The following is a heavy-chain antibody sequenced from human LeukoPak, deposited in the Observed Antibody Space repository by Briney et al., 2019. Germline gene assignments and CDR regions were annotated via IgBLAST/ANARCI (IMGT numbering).Heavy chain of an antibody. J-gene: IGHJ4*02. Sequence: ASVKVSCKASGYTFTNYAMHWVRQAPGQRFEWMGWINAGNGNTKYSQEFQDRVTITRDTSASTAYMEMSSLRSADMAVYYCARDQVVVAATGKYYFDYWGQGTLVTVSS. D-gene: IGHD2-15*01. CDR1: GYTFTNYA. V-gene: IGHV1-3*03. CDR3: ARDQVVVAATGKYYFDY. CDR2: INAGNGNT.